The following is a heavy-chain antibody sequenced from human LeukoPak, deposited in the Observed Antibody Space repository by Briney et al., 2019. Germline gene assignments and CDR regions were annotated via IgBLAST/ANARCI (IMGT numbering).Heavy chain of an antibody. V-gene: IGHV1-2*04. J-gene: IGHJ6*02. D-gene: IGHD4-17*01. CDR3: ARKDGGRDGIAV. CDR2: LNTTTLIT. Sequence: ASVKVSCKASGYTFTSYYMHWVRQAPGHGLEWLGWLNTTTLITKYAHTFPVWVSMTRDTAIIPGTVGLHSLTCYQTAVYFCARKDGGRDGIAVWGQGTTVTVSS. CDR1: GYTFTSYY.